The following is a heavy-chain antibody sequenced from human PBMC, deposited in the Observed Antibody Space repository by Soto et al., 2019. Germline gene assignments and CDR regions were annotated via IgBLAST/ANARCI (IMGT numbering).Heavy chain of an antibody. CDR1: GFTFSIFA. V-gene: IGHV3-23*01. CDR3: ANDRSRNDY. J-gene: IGHJ4*02. Sequence: GGSLRLSCAASGFTFSIFAMSWVRQSPGKGLEWVSTISGSGGSTYYGDSVKGRFTISRDNSKNTLYLQMNSLRAEDTAVYYCANDRSRNDYWGQGTLVTVSS. CDR2: ISGSGGST.